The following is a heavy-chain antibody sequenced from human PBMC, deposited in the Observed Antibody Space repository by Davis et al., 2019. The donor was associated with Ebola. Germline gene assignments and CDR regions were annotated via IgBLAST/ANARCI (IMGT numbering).Heavy chain of an antibody. V-gene: IGHV3-30-3*01. J-gene: IGHJ4*02. CDR3: ARDYAYYYDSSGYYPLDY. D-gene: IGHD3-22*01. CDR2: ISYDGSNK. CDR1: GFTFSSYA. Sequence: PGGSLRLSCAASGFTFSSYAMHWVRQAPGKGLEWVAVISYDGSNKYYADSVKGRFTISRDNSKNTLYLQMNSLRAEDTAVYYCARDYAYYYDSSGYYPLDYWGQGTLVTVSS.